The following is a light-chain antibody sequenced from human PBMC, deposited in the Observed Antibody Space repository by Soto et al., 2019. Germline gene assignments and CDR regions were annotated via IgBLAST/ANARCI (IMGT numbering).Light chain of an antibody. Sequence: EIVMTQSPATLSVSPGERATLSCRASQSISSDLAWYQQKPGQAPSLLIYAASTRATGIPARFGGSGSGTEFTLTISSLQSEDFAVYYWQQYYRSWTFGQGTKGEIK. J-gene: IGKJ1*01. CDR2: AAS. CDR3: QQYYRSWT. V-gene: IGKV3-15*01. CDR1: QSISSD.